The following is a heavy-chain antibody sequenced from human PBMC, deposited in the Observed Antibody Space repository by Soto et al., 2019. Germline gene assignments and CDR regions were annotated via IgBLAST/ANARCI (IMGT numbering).Heavy chain of an antibody. CDR3: VKDGSSGWPYYYGMDV. J-gene: IGHJ6*02. Sequence: GGSLRLSCAASGFTFSSYGMHWVRHAPGKGLEWVSVISYGGSKKYYADSVKGRFTISRDNSKNTLYLQMSSLRAEDTAVYYCVKDGSSGWPYYYGMDVWGQGTTVTVSS. D-gene: IGHD6-19*01. CDR1: GFTFSSYG. V-gene: IGHV3-30*18. CDR2: ISYGGSKK.